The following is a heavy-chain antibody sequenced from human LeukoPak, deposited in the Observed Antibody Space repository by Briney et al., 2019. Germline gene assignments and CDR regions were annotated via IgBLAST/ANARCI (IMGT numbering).Heavy chain of an antibody. D-gene: IGHD4-17*01. CDR1: GGTFSSYA. CDR2: IIPIFGTA. V-gene: IGHV1-69*05. Sequence: EASVKVSCEASGGTFSSYAISWVRQAPGQGLEWMGGIIPIFGTANYAQKFQGRVTITTDESTSTAYMELSSLRSEATAVYYCARSTAEMDMTTVITEPFDYWGQGTLVTVSS. J-gene: IGHJ4*02. CDR3: ARSTAEMDMTTVITEPFDY.